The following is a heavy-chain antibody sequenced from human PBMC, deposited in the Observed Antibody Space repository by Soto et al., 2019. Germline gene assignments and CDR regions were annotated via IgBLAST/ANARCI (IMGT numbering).Heavy chain of an antibody. J-gene: IGHJ4*02. CDR3: ARSRGKQWLIHDY. Sequence: SETLSLTCTVSGGSISSYYWSWIRQPPGKGLEWIGYIYYSGSTNYNPSLKSRVTISVDTSKNQFSLKLSSVTAADTAVYYCARSRGKQWLIHDYWGQGTLVTVSS. D-gene: IGHD6-19*01. V-gene: IGHV4-59*08. CDR1: GGSISSYY. CDR2: IYYSGST.